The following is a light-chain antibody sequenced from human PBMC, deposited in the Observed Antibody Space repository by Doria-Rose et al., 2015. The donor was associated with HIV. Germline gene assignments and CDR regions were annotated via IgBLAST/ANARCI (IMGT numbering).Light chain of an antibody. CDR1: QNINRF. CDR2: AAS. V-gene: IGKV1-39*01. Sequence: DIRVTQSPSSLSAPVGDRVTITCRASQNINRFLNWYQQKPGKVPEVLIYAASSLQSGVPSRFSGGGSGTDFTLTISSLQLEDFATYYCQQSFSTPRTFGQGTKVEIK. CDR3: QQSFSTPRT. J-gene: IGKJ1*01.